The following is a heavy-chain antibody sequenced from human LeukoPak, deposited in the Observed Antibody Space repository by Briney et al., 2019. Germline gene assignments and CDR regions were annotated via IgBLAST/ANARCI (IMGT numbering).Heavy chain of an antibody. CDR1: GLTFSNYG. CDR2: MWVWNDGSNE. Sequence: GGSQRLSCTASGLTFSNYGMHWVRQAPGKGLEWVAVMWVWNDGSNEYYADSVKGRFTIARDNSKNTLYLQMVSLRAEDTADYYCARDRFPHDDAHYGMDVWGQGTTVTVSS. J-gene: IGHJ6*02. D-gene: IGHD3-16*01. CDR3: ARDRFPHDDAHYGMDV. V-gene: IGHV3-33*01.